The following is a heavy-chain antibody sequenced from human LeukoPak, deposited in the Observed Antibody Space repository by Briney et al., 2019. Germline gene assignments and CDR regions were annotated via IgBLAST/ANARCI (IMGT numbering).Heavy chain of an antibody. J-gene: IGHJ4*02. CDR2: IYYSGST. D-gene: IGHD2-15*01. V-gene: IGHV4-39*01. CDR3: ASLCSGGSCYFDY. Sequence: SETLSLTCTVSGGSISSSSYYWGWIRQPPGKGLEWIGSIYYSGSTYYNPSLKSRVTISVDTSKNQFSLKLSSVTAADTAVYYCASLCSGGSCYFDYWGQGTLVTVSS. CDR1: GGSISSSSYY.